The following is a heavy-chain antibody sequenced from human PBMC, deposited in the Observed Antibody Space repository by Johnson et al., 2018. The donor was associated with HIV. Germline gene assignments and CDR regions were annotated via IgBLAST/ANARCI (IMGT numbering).Heavy chain of an antibody. J-gene: IGHJ3*02. V-gene: IGHV3-53*01. CDR1: GFTVSSNY. Sequence: EQLVESGGGLIQPGGSLRLSCAASGFTVSSNYMSWVRQAPGKGLEWVSVIYRGGRTYYADSVKGRFTISRDNSKTTLYLKMNSLRAEDTAVYYCAREDGDSSSWAGAFDIWGQGTMVTVSS. CDR2: IYRGGRT. CDR3: AREDGDSSSWAGAFDI. D-gene: IGHD6-13*01.